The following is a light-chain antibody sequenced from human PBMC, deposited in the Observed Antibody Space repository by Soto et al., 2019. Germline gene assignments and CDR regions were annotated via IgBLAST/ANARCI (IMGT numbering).Light chain of an antibody. J-gene: IGLJ2*01. CDR3: SSYTSSNSPSVV. CDR1: SSDVGAYNY. CDR2: DVS. Sequence: QSALTQPASVSGSPGQSISISCTGTSSDVGAYNYVSWYQQHPGKAPKLMIYDVSNRPSGVSNLFSGSKSSNTASLTNSGLQAEEEADYYYSSYTSSNSPSVVFGGETKLTVL. V-gene: IGLV2-14*01.